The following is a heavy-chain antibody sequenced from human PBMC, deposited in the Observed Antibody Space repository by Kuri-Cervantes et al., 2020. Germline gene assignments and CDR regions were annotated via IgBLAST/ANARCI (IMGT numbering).Heavy chain of an antibody. Sequence: ASVKVSCKASGYSFTSYGISWVRQAPGQGLEWMGWISAYNGNTNYAQKLQGRVTMTTDTSTSTAYMELRSLRSDDTAVYYCARVCGSMANTAMAHFDYWGQGTLVTVSS. D-gene: IGHD5-18*01. CDR2: ISAYNGNT. CDR3: ARVCGSMANTAMAHFDY. V-gene: IGHV1-18*01. J-gene: IGHJ4*02. CDR1: GYSFTSYG.